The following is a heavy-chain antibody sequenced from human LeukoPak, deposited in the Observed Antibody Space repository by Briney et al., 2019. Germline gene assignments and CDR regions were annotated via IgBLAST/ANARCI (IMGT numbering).Heavy chain of an antibody. D-gene: IGHD6-13*01. V-gene: IGHV4-34*01. Sequence: SETLSLTCAVYGGSFSGYYWSWIRQPPGKGLEWIGEINHSGSTNYNPSLKSRVTISVDTSKNQFSLKLSSVIAADTAVYYCARGGRIAAAGAYFQHWGQGTLVTVSS. CDR3: ARGGRIAAAGAYFQH. J-gene: IGHJ1*01. CDR1: GGSFSGYY. CDR2: INHSGST.